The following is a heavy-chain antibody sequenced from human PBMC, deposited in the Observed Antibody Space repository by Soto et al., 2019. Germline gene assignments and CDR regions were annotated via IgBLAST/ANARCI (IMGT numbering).Heavy chain of an antibody. Sequence: PGGSLRLSCAASGFTFSRFGMHWVRQAPGKGLEWVAVIWSDGSKQQYVDSVKGRFTISRDNSKNTLYLQMNSLRAEDTAVYYCARDDEYEANAADLWGQGTLVTVSS. D-gene: IGHD6-13*01. V-gene: IGHV3-33*01. J-gene: IGHJ5*02. CDR3: ARDDEYEANAADL. CDR2: IWSDGSKQ. CDR1: GFTFSRFG.